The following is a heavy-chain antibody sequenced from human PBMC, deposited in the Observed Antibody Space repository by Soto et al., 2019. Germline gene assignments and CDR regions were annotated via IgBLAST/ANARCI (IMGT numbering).Heavy chain of an antibody. V-gene: IGHV4-31*03. CDR3: ARDSGILWFGEYGMDV. CDR1: GGSISSGGYY. CDR2: IYYSGCT. Sequence: QVQLQESGPGLVKPSQTLSLTCTVSGGSISSGGYYWSWIRQHPGKGLEWIGYIYYSGCTYYNPSLKSRVTISVDTSKNQFSLKLSSVTAADTAVYYCARDSGILWFGEYGMDVWGQGTTVTVSS. J-gene: IGHJ6*02. D-gene: IGHD3-10*01.